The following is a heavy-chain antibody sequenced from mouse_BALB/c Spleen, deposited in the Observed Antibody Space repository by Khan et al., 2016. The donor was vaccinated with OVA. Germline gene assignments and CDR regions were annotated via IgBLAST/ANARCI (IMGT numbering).Heavy chain of an antibody. CDR1: GFSFSSYT. V-gene: IGHV5-6-4*01. J-gene: IGHJ1*01. D-gene: IGHD2-1*01. CDR2: ISSGSTYT. CDR3: TRDGNYAHWYFDV. Sequence: EVELVESGGGLVNPGGSLKLSCAASGFSFSSYTMSWVRQTPEKRLEWVATISSGSTYTYYPDSVKGRFTISRDNAKNTLYLQMSSLTSEDTAMXDCTRDGNYAHWYFDVWGAGTTVTVSS.